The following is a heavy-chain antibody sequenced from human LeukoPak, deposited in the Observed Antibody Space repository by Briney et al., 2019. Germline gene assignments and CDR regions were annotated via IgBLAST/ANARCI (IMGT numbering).Heavy chain of an antibody. D-gene: IGHD5-18*01. V-gene: IGHV5-51*01. CDR1: GYSFTSYW. CDR2: IYTGDSDT. J-gene: IGHJ6*03. Sequence: GESLKISCKGSGYSFTSYWIGWVRQMPGKGLEWMGIIYTGDSDTRYSPSFQGQVTISADKSISTAYLQWSSLKATDTAMYYCARTQRGYSLRYYYYYYMDVWGKGTTVTVSS. CDR3: ARTQRGYSLRYYYYYYMDV.